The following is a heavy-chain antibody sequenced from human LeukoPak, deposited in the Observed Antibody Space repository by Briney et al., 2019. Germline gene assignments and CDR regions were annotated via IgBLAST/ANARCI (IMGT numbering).Heavy chain of an antibody. CDR2: ISSSSSYI. D-gene: IGHD3-3*01. Sequence: PGGSLRLSCAASGFTFSSYSTNWVRQAPGKGLEWVSSISSSSSYIYYADSVKGRFTISRDNAKNSLYLQMNSLRAEDTAVYYCARDFNFWSGYYGFDYWGQGTLVTVSS. CDR1: GFTFSSYS. J-gene: IGHJ4*02. CDR3: ARDFNFWSGYYGFDY. V-gene: IGHV3-21*01.